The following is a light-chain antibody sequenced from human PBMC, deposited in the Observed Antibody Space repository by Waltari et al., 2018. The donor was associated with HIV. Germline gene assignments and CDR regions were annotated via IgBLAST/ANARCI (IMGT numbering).Light chain of an antibody. J-gene: IGKJ1*01. CDR1: QRVSRSY. V-gene: IGKV3-20*01. Sequence: EIVLTQSTGTLSLSPGERATLSCRASQRVSRSYLSRYQQKPGQVPRRLMYGASSRATGIQDRCSGSGSGKDFTLTISRLDPEDFAVYYCQQYGSSPRTFGQGTKVEIK. CDR2: GAS. CDR3: QQYGSSPRT.